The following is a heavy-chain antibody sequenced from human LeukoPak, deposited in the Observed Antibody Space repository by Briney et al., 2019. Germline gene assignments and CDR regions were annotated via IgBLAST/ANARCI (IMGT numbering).Heavy chain of an antibody. CDR1: GFTFSSYW. J-gene: IGHJ4*02. D-gene: IGHD3-3*01. CDR3: VRDSVEWYIFDY. Sequence: GSLRLSCAASGFTFSSYWMHWVRQAPGKGPVWVARTNRDGSSTAYADSVKGRFTISKDNAKNTLYLLMNSLRAEDTAVYYCVRDSVEWYIFDYWGQGTLVTVSS. CDR2: TNRDGSST. V-gene: IGHV3-74*01.